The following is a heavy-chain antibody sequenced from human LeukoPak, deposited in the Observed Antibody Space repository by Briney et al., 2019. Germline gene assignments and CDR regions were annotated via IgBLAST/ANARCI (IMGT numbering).Heavy chain of an antibody. CDR2: ISGSGGST. D-gene: IGHD1-26*01. CDR1: GFTFSNYA. Sequence: PGGSLRLSCAASGFTFSNYAMNWVRHAPGRGLEWVSAISGSGGSTYYADSAKGRFTISRDNSKNTPYLQMNSMRAEDTAVYCCAKDLAGSGSYSFDYWGQGTLVTVSS. CDR3: AKDLAGSGSYSFDY. J-gene: IGHJ4*02. V-gene: IGHV3-23*01.